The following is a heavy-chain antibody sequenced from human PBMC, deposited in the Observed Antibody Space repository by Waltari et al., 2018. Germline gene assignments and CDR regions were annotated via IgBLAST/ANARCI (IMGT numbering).Heavy chain of an antibody. D-gene: IGHD2-2*01. V-gene: IGHV4-4*02. J-gene: IGHJ6*02. CDR1: GGSISSSNW. Sequence: QVQLQESGPGLVQPSGTLSLTCPVSGGSISSSNWGSWVRQPPRQGLGWIGEIYHSGSTNYNPSLKSRVTISVDKSKNQFSLKLSSVTAADTAVYYCARGPFCSSTSCQYYYYYGMDVWGQGTTVTVSS. CDR3: ARGPFCSSTSCQYYYYYGMDV. CDR2: IYHSGST.